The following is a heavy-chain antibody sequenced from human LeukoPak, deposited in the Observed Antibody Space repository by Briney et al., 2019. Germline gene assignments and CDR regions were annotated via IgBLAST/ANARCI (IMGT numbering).Heavy chain of an antibody. CDR1: GFTFSSYA. Sequence: GGSLRLSCAASGFTFSSYAMSWVRQAPGKGLEWVSAISGSGGSTYYADSVKGRFTTSRDNCKNTLYLQMNSLRAEDTAVYYCAKGSPDILTGYPLDYYYYGMDVWGQGTTVTVSS. J-gene: IGHJ6*02. CDR2: ISGSGGST. D-gene: IGHD3-9*01. V-gene: IGHV3-23*01. CDR3: AKGSPDILTGYPLDYYYYGMDV.